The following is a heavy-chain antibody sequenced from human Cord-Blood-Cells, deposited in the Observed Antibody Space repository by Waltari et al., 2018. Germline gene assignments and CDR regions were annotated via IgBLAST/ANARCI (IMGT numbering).Heavy chain of an antibody. CDR2: INSDGSST. V-gene: IGHV3-74*01. CDR1: GFTSSSSW. J-gene: IGHJ6*02. CDR3: ARDRHYYGMDV. Sequence: EVQLVESGGGLVQPGGSLRLSCAASGFTSSSSWMPWVRQAPGKGLVWVSRINSDGSSTSYADSVKGRFTISRDNAKNTLYLQMNSLRAEDTAVYYCARDRHYYGMDVWGQGTTVTVSS.